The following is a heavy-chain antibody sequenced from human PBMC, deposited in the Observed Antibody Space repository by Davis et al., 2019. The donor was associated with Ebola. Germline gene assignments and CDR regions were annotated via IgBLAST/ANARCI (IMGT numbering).Heavy chain of an antibody. D-gene: IGHD1-20*01. J-gene: IGHJ4*02. CDR2: ISAYNGNT. Sequence: ASVKVSCKASGYTFTSYGISWVRQAPGQGLEWMGWISAYNGNTNYAQKFQGRVTMTRDTSTSTVYMELSSLRSEDTAVYYCAKGNNWNSPFDYWGQGTLVTVSS. V-gene: IGHV1-18*01. CDR1: GYTFTSYG. CDR3: AKGNNWNSPFDY.